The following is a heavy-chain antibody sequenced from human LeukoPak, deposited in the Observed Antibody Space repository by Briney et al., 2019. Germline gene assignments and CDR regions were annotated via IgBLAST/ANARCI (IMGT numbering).Heavy chain of an antibody. J-gene: IGHJ4*02. CDR1: GGSISSSSYY. CDR3: ARSIAVVGTFYFDY. V-gene: IGHV4-39*07. CDR2: IYHSGST. Sequence: PSETLSLTCTVSGGSISSSSYYWGWIRQPPGKGLEWTGTIYHSGSTYYNPSLKSRVTISVDTSKNQFSLKLSSVTAADTAVYYCARSIAVVGTFYFDYWGQGTLVTVSS. D-gene: IGHD6-19*01.